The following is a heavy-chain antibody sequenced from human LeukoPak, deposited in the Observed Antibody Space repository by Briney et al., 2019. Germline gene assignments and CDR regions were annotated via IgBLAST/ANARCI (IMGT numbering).Heavy chain of an antibody. CDR1: GYTFTDYG. Sequence: ASVKVSCKASGYTFTDYGMSWMRQAPGQGLEWMGWINTNTGNPTYAQGFTGRFVFSLDTSVSTAYLQITSLKAEDTAVYYCARVYRSSWYPMDYGGQGTLVTVSS. J-gene: IGHJ4*02. V-gene: IGHV7-4-1*02. CDR3: ARVYRSSWYPMDY. CDR2: INTNTGNP. D-gene: IGHD6-13*01.